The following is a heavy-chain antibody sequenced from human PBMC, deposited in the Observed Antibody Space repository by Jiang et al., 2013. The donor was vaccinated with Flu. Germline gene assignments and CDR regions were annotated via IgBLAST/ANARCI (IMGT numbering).Heavy chain of an antibody. V-gene: IGHV4-59*13. D-gene: IGHD1-14*01. J-gene: IGHJ6*02. CDR1: GSSISSYY. Sequence: GLVKPSETLSLTCTVSGSSISSYYWNWFRQSPRKGLEWIGYVYDIGSPSYSPSLKSRVTISVDTSKNQFSLRLNSVTAADTAVYYCAKSGAGFPYGMDVWGQRDHGLRLL. CDR2: VYDIGSP. CDR3: AKSGAGFPYGMDV.